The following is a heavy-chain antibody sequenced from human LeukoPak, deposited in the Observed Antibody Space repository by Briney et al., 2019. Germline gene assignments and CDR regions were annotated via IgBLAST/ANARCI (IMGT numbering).Heavy chain of an antibody. CDR1: GFTFSSYG. V-gene: IGHV3-30*18. D-gene: IGHD3-22*01. J-gene: IGHJ2*01. CDR3: AKFQGDYYDSSGHTRYFDL. Sequence: GRSLRLSCAASGFTFSSYGIHWVRQAPGKGLEWVAVISYDGSKKYYADSVKGQFTISRDNSKNTLYLQMNSLTAEDTAVYYCAKFQGDYYDSSGHTRYFDLWGRGTLVTVSS. CDR2: ISYDGSKK.